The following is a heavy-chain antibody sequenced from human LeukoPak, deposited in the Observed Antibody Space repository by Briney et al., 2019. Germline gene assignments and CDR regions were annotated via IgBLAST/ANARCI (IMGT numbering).Heavy chain of an antibody. CDR2: MSRSGNII. J-gene: IGHJ4*02. CDR3: TTGLISGWYEYYFEH. V-gene: IGHV3-48*01. Sequence: GGSLRLSCATSGFTFSDYNMNWVRQVPGKGLESVSYMSRSGNIIYYADSVKGRFTISRDNAKNSLYLQMNSLRVEDTGVYYCTTGLISGWYEYYFEHWGQGTLVTVSS. CDR1: GFTFSDYN. D-gene: IGHD6-19*01.